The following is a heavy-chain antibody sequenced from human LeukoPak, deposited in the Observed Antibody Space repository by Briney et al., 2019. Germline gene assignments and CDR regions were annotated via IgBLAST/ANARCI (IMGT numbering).Heavy chain of an antibody. CDR3: ARTPGGAFDL. CDR1: GLASSSNW. V-gene: IGHV3-74*01. D-gene: IGHD4-23*01. CDR2: INSDGSTR. Sequence: GGSLRLSCAASGLASSSNWMHWVRQPPGKGLVWVSRINSDGSTRNYADSVKGRFTVSRDNAKNMVYLQMNSLRAEDTAVYYCARTPGGAFDLWGQGTLVTVSS. J-gene: IGHJ5*02.